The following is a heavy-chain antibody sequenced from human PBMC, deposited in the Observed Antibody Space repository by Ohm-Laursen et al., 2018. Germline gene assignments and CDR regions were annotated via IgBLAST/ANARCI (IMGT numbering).Heavy chain of an antibody. D-gene: IGHD3-22*01. CDR3: AGQYDSSGYHIY. CDR1: GGSISSSSYY. CDR2: IYYSGST. Sequence: SDTLSLTCTVSGGSISSSSYYWGWIRQPPGKGLEWIGSIYYSGSTYYNPSLKSRVTISVDTSKNQFSLKLSSVTAADTAVYYCAGQYDSSGYHIYWGQGTLVTVSS. V-gene: IGHV4-39*01. J-gene: IGHJ4*02.